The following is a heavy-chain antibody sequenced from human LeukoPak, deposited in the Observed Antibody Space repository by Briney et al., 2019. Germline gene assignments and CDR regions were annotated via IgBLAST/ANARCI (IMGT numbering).Heavy chain of an antibody. D-gene: IGHD6-13*01. CDR1: GFSFTSYW. CDR3: ARKYSSSSYDY. CDR2: IYSGDSDT. Sequence: GGSLKISCKGSGFSFTSYWIGWVRQVPGKGLEWVGIIYSGDSDTRYSPSFQGQVTISADKSISTAYLQWSSLKASDTAMYYCARKYSSSSYDYWGQGTLVTVSS. V-gene: IGHV5-51*01. J-gene: IGHJ4*02.